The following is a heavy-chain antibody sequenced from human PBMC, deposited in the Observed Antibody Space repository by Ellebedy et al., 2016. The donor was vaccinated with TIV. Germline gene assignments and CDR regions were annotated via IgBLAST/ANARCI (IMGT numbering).Heavy chain of an antibody. CDR1: GFNSRSYW. D-gene: IGHD4-17*01. J-gene: IGHJ5*02. Sequence: PGGSLRLSCAASGFNSRSYWMTWVRQAPGKGLEWVAKIRQEGDEIYYVESVKGRFTISRDNATNSLFLQMNSLRVEDTAVCYCARRASYGDYAVQVNPWFDPWGQGTLVTVS. CDR3: ARRASYGDYAVQVNPWFDP. CDR2: IRQEGDEI. V-gene: IGHV3-7*01.